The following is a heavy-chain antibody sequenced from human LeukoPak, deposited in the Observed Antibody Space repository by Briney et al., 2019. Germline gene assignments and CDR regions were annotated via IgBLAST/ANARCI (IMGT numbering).Heavy chain of an antibody. Sequence: ASVKVSCKASGYTFTGYYMHWVRQAPGQGLEWMGIINPSGGSTSYAQKFQGRVTMTRDMSTSTVYMELSSLRSEDTAVYYCAREGSGLDAFDIWGQGTMVTASS. CDR3: AREGSGLDAFDI. CDR1: GYTFTGYY. D-gene: IGHD2-15*01. J-gene: IGHJ3*02. V-gene: IGHV1-46*01. CDR2: INPSGGST.